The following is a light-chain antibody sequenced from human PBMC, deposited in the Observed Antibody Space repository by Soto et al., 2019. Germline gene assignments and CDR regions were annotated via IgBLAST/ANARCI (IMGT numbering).Light chain of an antibody. CDR1: SSAVGSYNL. CDR2: EVS. V-gene: IGLV2-23*02. J-gene: IGLJ2*01. Sequence: QSALTQPASVSGSTGQSIPIYCTGTSSAVGSYNLVSWYQQHPGKAPKLMISEVSKRPSGVSNRFSGSKSGNTASLTISGLQAEDEADYYCSSYAGSSAFVVFGGGTKLTVL. CDR3: SSYAGSSAFVV.